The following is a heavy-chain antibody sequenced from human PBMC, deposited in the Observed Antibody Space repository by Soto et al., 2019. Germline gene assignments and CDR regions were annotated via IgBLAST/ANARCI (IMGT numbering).Heavy chain of an antibody. CDR3: AREGGDGYNRDFDY. J-gene: IGHJ4*02. CDR2: IWYDGSNK. V-gene: IGHV3-33*01. CDR1: GFTFSSYG. D-gene: IGHD5-12*01. Sequence: QVQLVESGGGVVQPGRSLRLSCAASGFTFSSYGMHWVRQAPGKGLEWVAVIWYDGSNKYYADSVKGRFTISRDNSTNTLYLQMNSLRAEDTAVYYCAREGGDGYNRDFDYWGQGTLVTVSS.